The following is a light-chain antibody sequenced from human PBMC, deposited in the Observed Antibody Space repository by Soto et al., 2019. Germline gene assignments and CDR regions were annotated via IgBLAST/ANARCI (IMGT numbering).Light chain of an antibody. J-gene: IGKJ5*01. Sequence: ELVLTQYPAILSVSPGARATLSCRASQSISRSLAWYQQKPGQAPRLLISDASTRATGVPDRFSGSGSGTDFTLTISRLEPEDFAVYYCQQYGSSLITFGQGTRLEIK. CDR2: DAS. CDR3: QQYGSSLIT. V-gene: IGKV3-20*01. CDR1: QSISRS.